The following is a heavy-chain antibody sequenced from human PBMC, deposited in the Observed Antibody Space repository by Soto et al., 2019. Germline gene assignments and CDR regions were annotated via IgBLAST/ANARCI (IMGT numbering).Heavy chain of an antibody. CDR1: GGTFSSYA. D-gene: IGHD6-13*01. CDR2: IIPIFGTA. V-gene: IGHV1-69*13. CDR3: ATEGIAAAGAFDY. J-gene: IGHJ4*02. Sequence: SVKVSCKASGGTFSSYAISWVRQAPGQGLEWMGGIIPIFGTANYAQKFQGRVTITADESTSTAYMELSSLRSEDTAVYYCATEGIAAAGAFDYWGQGTLVTVSS.